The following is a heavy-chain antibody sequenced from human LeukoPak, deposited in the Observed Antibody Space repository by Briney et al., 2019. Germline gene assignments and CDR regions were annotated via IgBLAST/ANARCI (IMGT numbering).Heavy chain of an antibody. D-gene: IGHD3-10*01. V-gene: IGHV4-34*01. Sequence: SETLSLTCAVYGGSFSDYCWSWIRQPPGKGLEWIGEINHSGTTNYNPSLKSRVTMSVDLSKNQFSLKLSSATAADTAVYYCAREGSYSGSGSPPLDYWGQGTLVTVSS. CDR3: AREGSYSGSGSPPLDY. CDR1: GGSFSDYC. CDR2: INHSGTT. J-gene: IGHJ4*02.